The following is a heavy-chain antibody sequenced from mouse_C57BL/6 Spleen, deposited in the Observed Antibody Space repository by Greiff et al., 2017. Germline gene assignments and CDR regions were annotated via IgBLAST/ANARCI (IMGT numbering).Heavy chain of an antibody. Sequence: QVQLVESGAELVKPGASVKISCKASGSAFSSYWMNWVKQRPGKGLEWIGQIYPGDGDTNYNGKFKGKATLTADKSSSTAYMQLSSLTSEDSAVYFCARVGYYGSWFAYWGQGTLVTVSA. J-gene: IGHJ3*01. CDR2: IYPGDGDT. CDR3: ARVGYYGSWFAY. CDR1: GSAFSSYW. D-gene: IGHD1-1*01. V-gene: IGHV1-80*01.